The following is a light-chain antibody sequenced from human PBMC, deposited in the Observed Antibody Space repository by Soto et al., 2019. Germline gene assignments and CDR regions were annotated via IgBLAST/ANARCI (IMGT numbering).Light chain of an antibody. CDR3: QHYGTSLT. J-gene: IGKJ4*01. Sequence: EIVLTQSPGTLSLSPGERATLSCRASESVGSYLAWYQQKPGQAPRLFIYDVSSRATGIPDRFSGSGSGTDFTLTISGLQPEDFAVYYCQHYGTSLTFGGGTKVEIK. CDR1: ESVGSY. CDR2: DVS. V-gene: IGKV3-20*01.